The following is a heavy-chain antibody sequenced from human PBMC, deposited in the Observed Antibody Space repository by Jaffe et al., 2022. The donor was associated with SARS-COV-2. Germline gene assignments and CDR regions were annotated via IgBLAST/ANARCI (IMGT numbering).Heavy chain of an antibody. CDR3: ARSSWLGYYFDY. CDR1: GFTFDDYA. CDR2: ISWNSGSI. Sequence: EVQLVESGGGLVQPGRSLRLSCAASGFTFDDYAMHWVRQAPGKGLEWVSGISWNSGSIGYADSVKGRFTISRDNAKNSLYLQMNSLRAEDTALYYCARSSWLGYYFDYWGQGTLVTVSS. V-gene: IGHV3-9*01. D-gene: IGHD6-13*01. J-gene: IGHJ4*02.